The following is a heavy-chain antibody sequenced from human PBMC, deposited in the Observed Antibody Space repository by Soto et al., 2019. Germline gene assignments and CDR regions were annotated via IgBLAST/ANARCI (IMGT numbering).Heavy chain of an antibody. CDR2: ISASGST. Sequence: SETLSLTCTVSGGSISDGYYWTWIRQHPGKGLEWIGSISASGSTSYNPSLKSRLTVSVDKSKNQFSLNLRSVTAADTAVYYCARRDRSGFSYWLDTRGQGTLVTVCS. J-gene: IGHJ5*02. CDR3: ARRDRSGFSYWLDT. CDR1: GGSISDGYY. D-gene: IGHD3-22*01. V-gene: IGHV4-31*03.